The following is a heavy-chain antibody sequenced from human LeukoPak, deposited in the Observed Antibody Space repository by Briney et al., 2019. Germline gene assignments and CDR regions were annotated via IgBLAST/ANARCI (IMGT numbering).Heavy chain of an antibody. Sequence: PSETLSLTCAVYGGSSSGYYWSWIRQPPGKGLEWIGEINHSGSTNYNPSLKSRVTISVDTSKNQFSLKLSSVTAADTAVYYCASRVQIVGAPFDYWGQGTLVTVSS. CDR2: INHSGST. V-gene: IGHV4-34*01. D-gene: IGHD1-26*01. CDR1: GGSSSGYY. J-gene: IGHJ4*02. CDR3: ASRVQIVGAPFDY.